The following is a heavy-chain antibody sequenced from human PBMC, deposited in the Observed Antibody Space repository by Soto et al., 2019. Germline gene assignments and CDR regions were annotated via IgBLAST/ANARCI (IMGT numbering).Heavy chain of an antibody. V-gene: IGHV1-69*13. CDR3: ARDLEGAVVTARYWYFDL. J-gene: IGHJ2*01. D-gene: IGHD2-21*02. CDR2: IIPIFGTA. CDR1: VGTFSSYA. Sequence: ASVKVSCKACVGTFSSYAISWVRQAPGQGLEWMGGIIPIFGTANYAQKFQGRVTITADESTSTAYMELSSLRSEDTAVYYRARDLEGAVVTARYWYFDLWGRGTLVTVSS.